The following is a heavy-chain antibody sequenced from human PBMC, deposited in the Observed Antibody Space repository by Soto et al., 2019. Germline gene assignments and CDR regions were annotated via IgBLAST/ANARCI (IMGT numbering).Heavy chain of an antibody. Sequence: SETLSLTCTVSGGSISSYYWSWIRQPPGKGLEWIGYIYYSGSTNYNPSLKSRVTISVDTSKNQFSLKLSSVTAADTAVYYCARLYYGSQGYYYYYMDVWGKGTTVTVSS. J-gene: IGHJ6*03. CDR3: ARLYYGSQGYYYYYMDV. D-gene: IGHD3-10*01. V-gene: IGHV4-59*01. CDR1: GGSISSYY. CDR2: IYYSGST.